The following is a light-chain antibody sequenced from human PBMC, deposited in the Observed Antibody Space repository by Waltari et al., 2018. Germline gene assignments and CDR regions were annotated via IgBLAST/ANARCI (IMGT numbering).Light chain of an antibody. CDR1: WSNIGSNA. CDR3: SAWDDSLNGQVV. Sequence: QSLLTRPPSASGTPGQRVTISCSGSWSNIGSNAVSWYQQLPGTAPKLLIHSNNRRPSGVPDRFSCSKSGTSASLVISGLQSADEADYYCSAWDDSLNGQVVFGGGTKVTVL. J-gene: IGLJ2*01. CDR2: SNN. V-gene: IGLV1-44*01.